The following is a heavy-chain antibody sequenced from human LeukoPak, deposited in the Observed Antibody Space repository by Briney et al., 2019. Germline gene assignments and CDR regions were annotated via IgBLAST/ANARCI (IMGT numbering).Heavy chain of an antibody. D-gene: IGHD1-1*01. CDR3: VRGGQSTNCFDY. Sequence: GESLRLSCAASGFIFSSYAMQWVRQAPGKELECISAITGNGGGTFYADSVKGRFTISRDNSKNTLFLQMDSLKAEDMAVYYCVRGGQSTNCFDYWGQGILVTVSS. V-gene: IGHV3-64*02. J-gene: IGHJ4*02. CDR1: GFIFSSYA. CDR2: ITGNGGGT.